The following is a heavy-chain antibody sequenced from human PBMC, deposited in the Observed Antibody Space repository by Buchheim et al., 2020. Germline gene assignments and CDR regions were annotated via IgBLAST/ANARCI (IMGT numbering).Heavy chain of an antibody. J-gene: IGHJ4*02. CDR3: AGVGSASPISSLDY. Sequence: EVRLVESGGGLVQPGGSLRLSCAISVFTFKNHWMSWVRQTPGKGLEWVAYIKTDESEKNYVDSVKGRFTISRDNARDSRYPQMNALRADDSAVYYCAGVGSASPISSLDYWGQGTL. D-gene: IGHD6-6*01. CDR2: IKTDESEK. CDR1: VFTFKNHW. V-gene: IGHV3-7*01.